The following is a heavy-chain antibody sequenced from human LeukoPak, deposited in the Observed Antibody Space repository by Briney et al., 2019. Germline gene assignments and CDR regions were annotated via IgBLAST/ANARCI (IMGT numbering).Heavy chain of an antibody. CDR2: IYYSGST. V-gene: IGHV4-39*01. Sequence: SETLSLTCTVSGGSISSSSYYWGWIRQPPGKGLEWIGSIYYSGSTYYNPSLKSRVTISVDTSKNQFSLKLSSVTAADTAVYYCARTGGYSYGTYYHYYMDVWGLGTTVTVSS. J-gene: IGHJ6*03. CDR3: ARTGGYSYGTYYHYYMDV. D-gene: IGHD5-18*01. CDR1: GGSISSSSYY.